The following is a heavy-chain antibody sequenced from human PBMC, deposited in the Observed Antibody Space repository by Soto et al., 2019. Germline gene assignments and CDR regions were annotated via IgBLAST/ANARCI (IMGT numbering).Heavy chain of an antibody. J-gene: IGHJ4*02. Sequence: QPGGSLRLSCAASGFTFSSYSMNWVRQAPGKGLEWVSYISSSSTIYYADSVKGRFTISRDNAKNSLYLQMNSLRDEDTAVYYCASVNDYSNYFDYWGQGTLVTVSS. D-gene: IGHD4-4*01. CDR2: ISSSSTI. CDR3: ASVNDYSNYFDY. V-gene: IGHV3-48*02. CDR1: GFTFSSYS.